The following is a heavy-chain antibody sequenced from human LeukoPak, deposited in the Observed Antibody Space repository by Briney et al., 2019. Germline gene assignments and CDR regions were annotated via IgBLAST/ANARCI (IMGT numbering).Heavy chain of an antibody. CDR3: ATVTWEHS. D-gene: IGHD1-26*01. V-gene: IGHV3-74*01. CDR1: GFTFSTYG. CDR2: IKTDGTT. Sequence: GGSLRLSCAASGFTFSTYGMHWVRQAPGKGLVWVSVIKTDGTTTYADSVRGRFTTSRDNAKNTLYLQMNSLRAEDTAVYYCATVTWEHSWGQGALVTVSS. J-gene: IGHJ4*02.